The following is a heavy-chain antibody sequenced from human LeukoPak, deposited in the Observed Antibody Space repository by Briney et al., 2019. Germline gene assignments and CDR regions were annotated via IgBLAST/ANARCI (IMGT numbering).Heavy chain of an antibody. D-gene: IGHD1-20*01. V-gene: IGHV4-59*12. J-gene: IGHJ6*02. CDR1: GGSISSYY. CDR2: IYNSEST. CDR3: ARYKWRRGMDV. Sequence: SETLSLTCTVSGGSISSYYWSWIRQPPGKGLEWIGYIYNSESTNYNPSLKSRVTISVDTSKNQFSLKLSSVTAADTAVYYCARYKWRRGMDVWGQGTTVTVSS.